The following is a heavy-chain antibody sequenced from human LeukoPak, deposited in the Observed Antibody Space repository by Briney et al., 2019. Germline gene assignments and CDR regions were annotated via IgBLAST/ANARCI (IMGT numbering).Heavy chain of an antibody. CDR2: IHYSGST. CDR3: ARAKGLLPMG. J-gene: IGHJ4*02. Sequence: SETLSLTCTVSGYSISSGYYWGWIRQPPGKGLEWIGSIHYSGSTYYNPSLKSRVTISVDTSKNQFSLKLSSVTAADTAVYYCARAKGLLPMGWGQGTLVTVSS. V-gene: IGHV4-38-2*02. CDR1: GYSISSGYY. D-gene: IGHD3-16*01.